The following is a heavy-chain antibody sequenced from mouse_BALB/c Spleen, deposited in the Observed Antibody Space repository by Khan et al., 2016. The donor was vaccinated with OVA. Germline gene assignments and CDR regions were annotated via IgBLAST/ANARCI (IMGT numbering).Heavy chain of an antibody. CDR1: GFTFSNYG. CDR3: ARDYWFAY. CDR2: ISSGDTT. Sequence: EVELVESGGGLVKPGGSLKLSCAASGFTFSNYGVSWVRQTPEKRLVWVASISSGDTTYYPDSVKGRFTISRDNARNIPYLQMSSLRSEDTAMYYCARDYWFAYWGQGTLVTVSA. V-gene: IGHV5-6-5*01. J-gene: IGHJ3*01.